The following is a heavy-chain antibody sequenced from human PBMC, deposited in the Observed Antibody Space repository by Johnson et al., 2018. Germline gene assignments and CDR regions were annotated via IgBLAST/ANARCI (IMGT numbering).Heavy chain of an antibody. D-gene: IGHD3-3*01. Sequence: EVQLVESGGGLVQPGRSXRLSCRGTGFIFGDYAMSWFRQAPGKGLEWVSFIRSKGSGGTTEYAAAVKGRFIITRDDFKNIAYLQMNKLKTEDTAVYFCETDFDFWGGYYNEHWGQGALVTVSS. CDR1: GFIFGDYA. CDR2: IRSKGSGGTT. V-gene: IGHV3-49*03. J-gene: IGHJ4*02. CDR3: ETDFDFWGGYYNEH.